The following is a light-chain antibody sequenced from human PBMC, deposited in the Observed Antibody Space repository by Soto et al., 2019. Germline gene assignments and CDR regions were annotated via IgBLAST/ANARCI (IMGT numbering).Light chain of an antibody. Sequence: EIVLTQSPGTLSLSPGERATLSCRASQSFSSSYLAWYQQKPGQAPRLLIYGASSRATGILDRFSGSGSGTDFTLPISRLEPEDFAVYYCQQYGSAPVTFGAGTKVDIK. J-gene: IGKJ3*01. CDR3: QQYGSAPVT. V-gene: IGKV3-20*01. CDR2: GAS. CDR1: QSFSSSY.